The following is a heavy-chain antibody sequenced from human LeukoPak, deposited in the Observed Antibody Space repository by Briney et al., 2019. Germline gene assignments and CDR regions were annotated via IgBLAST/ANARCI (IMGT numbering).Heavy chain of an antibody. D-gene: IGHD6-19*01. CDR3: ARGGREEAQWLAIDY. Sequence: GESLKISCKGSGYSFTSYWIGWVRQMPGKGLEWMGIIYPGDSDTRYSPSFQGQVTISADKSISTAYLQWSSLKASDTAMYYCARGGREEAQWLAIDYWGQGTLVTVSS. V-gene: IGHV5-51*01. J-gene: IGHJ4*02. CDR1: GYSFTSYW. CDR2: IYPGDSDT.